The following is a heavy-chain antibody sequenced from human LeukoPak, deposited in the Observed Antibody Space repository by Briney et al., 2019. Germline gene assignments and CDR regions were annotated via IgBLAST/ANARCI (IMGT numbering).Heavy chain of an antibody. CDR1: GFTFSTYC. Sequence: GGSLRLSCAPSGFTFSTYCMIWLRQAPGKGLEFVSHMHADGSTTNYADSVKGRFTISTDNAKNTLYLQMDSLRAEDTAVYYCGRDNHGSVDYWGQGSLVTVSS. D-gene: IGHD3-10*01. J-gene: IGHJ4*02. CDR3: GRDNHGSVDY. V-gene: IGHV3-74*01. CDR2: MHADGSTT.